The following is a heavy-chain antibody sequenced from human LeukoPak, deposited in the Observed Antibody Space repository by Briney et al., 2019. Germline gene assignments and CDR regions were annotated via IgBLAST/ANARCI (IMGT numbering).Heavy chain of an antibody. J-gene: IGHJ5*02. CDR1: GGTFSGYY. CDR2: INHSGST. V-gene: IGHV4-34*01. D-gene: IGHD2-2*01. Sequence: RASETLSLTCAVYGGTFSGYYWSWIRQPPGKGLEWIGEINHSGSTNYNPSLKSRVTISVDTSKNQFSLKLSSVTAADTAVYYCARGDCSSTRCYGGNWFDPWGQGTLVTVSS. CDR3: ARGDCSSTRCYGGNWFDP.